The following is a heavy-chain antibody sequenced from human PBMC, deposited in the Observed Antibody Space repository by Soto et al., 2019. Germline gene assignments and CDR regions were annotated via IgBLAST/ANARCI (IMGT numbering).Heavy chain of an antibody. CDR2: SSNRDRST. CDR3: ARAWKIEKFGVISMSKVLDV. D-gene: IGHD3-3*01. V-gene: IGHV3-11*01. J-gene: IGHJ6*02. Sequence: QVQLVESGGGLVKPGGSLRLSCAASGFIFSDYYMTWIRQAPGKGLEWLSCSSNRDRSTYYADSVKDRFVVSKDNAKNLVYLQMNSLRAEDTAVYFCARAWKIEKFGVISMSKVLDVWGQGTTVSVSS. CDR1: GFIFSDYY.